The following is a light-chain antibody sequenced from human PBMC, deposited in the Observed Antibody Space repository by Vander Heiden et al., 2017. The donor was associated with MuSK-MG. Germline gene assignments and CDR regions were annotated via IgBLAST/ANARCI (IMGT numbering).Light chain of an antibody. J-gene: IGKJ2*01. CDR1: PGISSS. CDR3: QQLNGYPPT. V-gene: IGKV1-9*01. Sequence: SASVGDRVTITCRASPGISSSLAWYQLNPGEAPKLLISAASTLQSGVPSRFSGSGSGTEFTLTISSLQPEDFATYFCQQLNGYPPTFGQGTKLEIK. CDR2: AAS.